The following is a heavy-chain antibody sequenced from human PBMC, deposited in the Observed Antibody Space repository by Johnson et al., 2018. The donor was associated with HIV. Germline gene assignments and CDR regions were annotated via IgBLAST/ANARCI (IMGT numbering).Heavy chain of an antibody. CDR2: ISYDGANK. D-gene: IGHD2-2*01. CDR1: RFTFSSYG. V-gene: IGHV3-30*03. J-gene: IGHJ3*02. Sequence: QMQLVESGGGVVQPGRSLRLSCVASRFTFSSYGMHWVRQAPGKGLEWVAVISYDGANKYYADSVKGRFTISRDNSKNTLYLQMHSLRAEDTAVYYCARGRSSTRPSDLGSGAFDIWGQGTMVTVSS. CDR3: ARGRSSTRPSDLGSGAFDI.